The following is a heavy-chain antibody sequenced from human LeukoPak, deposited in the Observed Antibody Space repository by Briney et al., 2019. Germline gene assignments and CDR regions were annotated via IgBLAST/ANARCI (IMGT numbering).Heavy chain of an antibody. J-gene: IGHJ4*02. CDR3: ASATAMAPSTMDY. CDR1: GYTFTSYY. V-gene: IGHV1-46*03. D-gene: IGHD5-18*01. Sequence: ASVKVSCKASGYTFTSYYMHWVRQAPGQGLEWMGITNPSGGSTSYAQKFQGGVTMTRDTSTSTVYMELSSLRSEDTAVYYCASATAMAPSTMDYWGQGTLVTVSS. CDR2: TNPSGGST.